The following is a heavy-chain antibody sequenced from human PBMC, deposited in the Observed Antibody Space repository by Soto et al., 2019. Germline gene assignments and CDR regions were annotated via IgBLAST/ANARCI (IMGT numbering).Heavy chain of an antibody. CDR1: GYSISSGYY. CDR2: IYHSGST. V-gene: IGHV4-38-2*01. Sequence: SETLSLTCAVSGYSISSGYYWGWIRQPPGKGLEWIGSIYHSGSTYYNPSLKSRVTISVDTSKNKFSLKLSSVTAADTAVYYCANHNNRSSWYLFWFDPWGQGTLLTVS. D-gene: IGHD6-13*01. J-gene: IGHJ5*02. CDR3: ANHNNRSSWYLFWFDP.